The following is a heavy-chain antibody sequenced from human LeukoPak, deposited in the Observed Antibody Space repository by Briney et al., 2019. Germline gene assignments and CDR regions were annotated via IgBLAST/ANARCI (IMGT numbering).Heavy chain of an antibody. Sequence: SETLSLTCAVSGGSLSTYSYWSWIRQPPGKGLEWIGLMYSSGSTNYNPSLKSRVTMSVDTSKNQFSLRLNSVTAVDTAVYYCAREGSGTSYNWFDPWGQGTLVTVSS. J-gene: IGHJ5*02. CDR2: MYSSGST. CDR3: AREGSGTSYNWFDP. D-gene: IGHD3-10*01. V-gene: IGHV4-59*01. CDR1: GGSLSTYSY.